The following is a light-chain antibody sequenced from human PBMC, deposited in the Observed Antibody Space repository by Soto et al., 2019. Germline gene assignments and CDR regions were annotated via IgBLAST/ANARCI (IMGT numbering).Light chain of an antibody. CDR2: GAS. CDR1: QSISSH. V-gene: IGKV3-11*01. CDR3: QQRINWPLT. Sequence: EIVLTQSPATLSLSPGERATLSCRASQSISSHLDWYQQKPGQAPRLLIYGASNRATGIPARFSGRGSGTDFTLTISSLEPEDFAVYYCQQRINWPLTFGGGTKWEIK. J-gene: IGKJ4*01.